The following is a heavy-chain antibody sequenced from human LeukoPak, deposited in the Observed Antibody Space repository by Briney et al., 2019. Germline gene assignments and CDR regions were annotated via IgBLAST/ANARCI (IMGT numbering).Heavy chain of an antibody. Sequence: AASVKVSCKSSGYTFTIYGISWVRQAPGQGREWMGWISAYNGNTNYAQKLQGRVTMTTDTSTSTAYMELRSLRSDDTAVYYCAREEPITMVRGVTGYYGMDVWGQGTTVTVSS. CDR3: AREEPITMVRGVTGYYGMDV. D-gene: IGHD3-10*01. CDR1: GYTFTIYG. J-gene: IGHJ6*02. CDR2: ISAYNGNT. V-gene: IGHV1-18*01.